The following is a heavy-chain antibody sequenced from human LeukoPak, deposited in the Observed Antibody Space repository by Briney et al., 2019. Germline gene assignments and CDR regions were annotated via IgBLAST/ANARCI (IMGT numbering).Heavy chain of an antibody. D-gene: IGHD1-7*01. CDR1: GFTFSSFA. J-gene: IGHJ4*02. V-gene: IGHV3-23*01. CDR2: ISGSGGGT. CDR3: ARGGPFTGTTPTPRASDH. Sequence: PGGSLRLSCAASGFTFSSFAMSWVRQAPGKGLEWVSAISGSGGGTYSADSVKGRFTISRDNPKNTVYLQMNSLRAEDTAVYYCARGGPFTGTTPTPRASDHWGQGTLVIVSS.